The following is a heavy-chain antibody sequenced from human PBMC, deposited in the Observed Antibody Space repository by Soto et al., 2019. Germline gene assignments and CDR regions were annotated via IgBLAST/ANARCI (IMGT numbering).Heavy chain of an antibody. CDR2: MNPNSGNT. D-gene: IGHD2-21*02. Sequence: ASVKVSCKASGYTFTSYDINWVRQATGQGLEWMGWMNPNSGNTGYAQKFQGRITMTRNTSTNTAYMELRSLLSEDTAVYYCARGHEFGGNSDAFDIWGQGTVVTVSS. CDR3: ARGHEFGGNSDAFDI. V-gene: IGHV1-8*01. J-gene: IGHJ3*02. CDR1: GYTFTSYD.